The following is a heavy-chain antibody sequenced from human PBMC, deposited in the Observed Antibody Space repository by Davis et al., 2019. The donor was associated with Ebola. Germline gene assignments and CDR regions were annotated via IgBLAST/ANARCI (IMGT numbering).Heavy chain of an antibody. V-gene: IGHV3-30*03. CDR3: ARDGTGAYYYYYYMDV. J-gene: IGHJ6*03. Sequence: GESLKISCAASGFTFSSYGMHWVRQAPGKGLEWVAVISYDGSNKYYADSVKGRFTISRDNSKNTLYLQMGSLRADDMAVYYCARDGTGAYYYYYYMDVWGKGTAVTVSS. CDR2: ISYDGSNK. D-gene: IGHD3/OR15-3a*01. CDR1: GFTFSSYG.